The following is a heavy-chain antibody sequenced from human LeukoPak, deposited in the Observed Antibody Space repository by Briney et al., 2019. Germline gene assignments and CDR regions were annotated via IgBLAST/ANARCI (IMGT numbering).Heavy chain of an antibody. D-gene: IGHD2-15*01. Sequence: SETLSLTCTVSGGSISSYYWSWIRQPPGKGLEWIGYIYYSGSTNYNPSLKSRVTMSVDRSKNQFSLKLSSVTAADTAVYYCAREGFDNWFDPWGQGTLVTVSS. CDR1: GGSISSYY. CDR3: AREGFDNWFDP. V-gene: IGHV4-59*12. J-gene: IGHJ5*02. CDR2: IYYSGST.